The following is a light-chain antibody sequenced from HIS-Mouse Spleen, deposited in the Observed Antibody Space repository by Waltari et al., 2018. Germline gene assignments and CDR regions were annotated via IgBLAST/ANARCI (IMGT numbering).Light chain of an antibody. CDR3: QQLNSYPPT. V-gene: IGKV1-9*01. CDR1: QGISSY. J-gene: IGKJ1*01. Sequence: DIQLTQSPSFLSASVGDRVTITCRACQGISSYLAWDQQKPGKAPKLLIYAASTLQSGVPSRFSGSGSGTEFTLTISSLQPEDFATYYCQQLNSYPPTFGQGTKVEIK. CDR2: AAS.